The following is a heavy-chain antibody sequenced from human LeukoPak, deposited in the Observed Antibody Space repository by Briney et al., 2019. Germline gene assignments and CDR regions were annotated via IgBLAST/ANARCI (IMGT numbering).Heavy chain of an antibody. CDR3: ARHEGITMIMN. D-gene: IGHD3-22*01. CDR2: ISSSSSDI. V-gene: IGHV3-21*01. CDR1: GFTFRSYT. Sequence: GGSLRLSCAASGFTFRSYTMNWVRQAPGKGLEWVSFISSSSSDIYYADSVKGRFTIFRDNSKNSLYLQMNSLRAEDTAVYYCARHEGITMIMNWGQGTLVTVSS. J-gene: IGHJ4*02.